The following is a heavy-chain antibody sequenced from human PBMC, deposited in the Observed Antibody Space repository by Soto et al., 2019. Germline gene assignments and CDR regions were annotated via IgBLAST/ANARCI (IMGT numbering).Heavy chain of an antibody. CDR2: IFYSGST. J-gene: IGHJ4*02. V-gene: IGHV4-31*03. CDR3: ARGRLQMDY. D-gene: IGHD4-4*01. Sequence: SETLSLTCTVSGGSMSSGGYYWSWIRQHPGKGLECIGYIFYSGSTYYNPSLKSRVTISVDASKNQFSLKLSSVTAADTAVYCCARGRLQMDYWGQGTLVTVST. CDR1: GGSMSSGGYY.